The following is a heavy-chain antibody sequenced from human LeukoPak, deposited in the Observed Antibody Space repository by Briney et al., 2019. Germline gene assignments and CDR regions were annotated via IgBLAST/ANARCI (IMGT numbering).Heavy chain of an antibody. V-gene: IGHV4-34*01. CDR2: INHSGST. CDR1: GGSFSGYY. Sequence: SETLSLTCAVYGGSFSGYYWSWIRQPPGKGLEWIGEINHSGSTNYNPSLKSRVTISVDTSKNQFSLKLSSVTAADTAVYYCARAPGYCSSTSCSHFDYWGQGTLVTVSS. J-gene: IGHJ4*02. CDR3: ARAPGYCSSTSCSHFDY. D-gene: IGHD2-2*01.